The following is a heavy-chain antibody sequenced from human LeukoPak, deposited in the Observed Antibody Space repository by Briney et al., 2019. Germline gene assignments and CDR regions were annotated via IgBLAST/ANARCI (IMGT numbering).Heavy chain of an antibody. CDR2: INPSGDYT. CDR3: ARPDSSGYQGGAFDI. J-gene: IGHJ3*02. Sequence: ASMKVSCKAFGYIFTSYYMHWVRQAPGQGLEWMGIINPSGDYTTYAQKFQGRVTMTRDTSTSTVYMELSSLRSEDTAVYYCARPDSSGYQGGAFDIWGQGTMVTVSS. D-gene: IGHD3-22*01. CDR1: GYIFTSYY. V-gene: IGHV1-46*01.